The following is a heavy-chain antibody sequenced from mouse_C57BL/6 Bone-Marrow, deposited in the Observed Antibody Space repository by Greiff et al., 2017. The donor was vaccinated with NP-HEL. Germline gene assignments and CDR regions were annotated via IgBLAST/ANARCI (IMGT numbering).Heavy chain of an antibody. V-gene: IGHV1-81*01. CDR2: IYPRSGNT. CDR1: GYTFTSYG. CDR3: ASSGRVTTGAY. J-gene: IGHJ3*01. Sequence: VQLQESGAELARPGASVKLSCKASGYTFTSYGISWVKQRTGQGLEWIGEIYPRSGNTYYNEKFKGKATLTADKSSSTAYMKLRSLTSEDSAVYFCASSGRVTTGAYWGQGTLVTVSA. D-gene: IGHD2-2*01.